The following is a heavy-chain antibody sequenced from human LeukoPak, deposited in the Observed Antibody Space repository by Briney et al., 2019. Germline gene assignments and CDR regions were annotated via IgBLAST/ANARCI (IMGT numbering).Heavy chain of an antibody. CDR1: GFTFSNYW. CDR2: LSSDGRDP. CDR3: ARGVYEEDVNY. V-gene: IGHV3-74*01. J-gene: IGHJ4*02. D-gene: IGHD2-8*01. Sequence: GGSLRLPCAASGFTFSNYWMHWVRQAPGKGLVWVSRLSSDGRDPSYADSVKGRFTISRDNAKNTLYMQMNSLRGEDTAVYYCARGVYEEDVNYWGQGTLVTVSS.